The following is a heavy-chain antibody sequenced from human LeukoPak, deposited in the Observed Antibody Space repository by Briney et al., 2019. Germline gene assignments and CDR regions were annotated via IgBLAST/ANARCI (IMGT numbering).Heavy chain of an antibody. J-gene: IGHJ6*03. V-gene: IGHV1-69*06. Sequence: SVKVSCKASGGTFSSYAISWVRQAPGQGLEWMGGIIPIFGTANYAQKFQGRVTITADKSTSTAYMELSSLRSEDTAVYYCARGEDYYDSSGYYYYYYYMDVWGKGTTVTVSS. CDR2: IIPIFGTA. CDR1: GGTFSSYA. CDR3: ARGEDYYDSSGYYYYYYYMDV. D-gene: IGHD3-22*01.